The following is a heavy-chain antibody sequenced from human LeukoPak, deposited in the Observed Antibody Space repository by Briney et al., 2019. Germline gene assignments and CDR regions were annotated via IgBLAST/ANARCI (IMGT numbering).Heavy chain of an antibody. CDR3: ARLGGTHYYYYGMDV. V-gene: IGHV5-51*01. D-gene: IGHD1-14*01. CDR2: IYPGDSDT. Sequence: GESLKISCKGSGYIFTNYWIGWVRQMPGKGLEWMGIIYPGDSDTRYSPSFQGQVTISADKSISTAYLQWSSLKASDTAMYYCARLGGTHYYYYGMDVWGQGTTVTVSS. CDR1: GYIFTNYW. J-gene: IGHJ6*02.